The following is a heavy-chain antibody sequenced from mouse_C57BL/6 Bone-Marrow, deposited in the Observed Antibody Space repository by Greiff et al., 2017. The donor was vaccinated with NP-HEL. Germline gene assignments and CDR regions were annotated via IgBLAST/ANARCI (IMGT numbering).Heavy chain of an antibody. V-gene: IGHV14-2*01. CDR2: IDPEDGET. CDR1: GFNFKDYY. CDR3: ARSGGISHWYFDV. Sequence: VQLQQSGAELVKPGASVKLSCTASGFNFKDYYMHWVKQRTEQGLEWIGRIDPEDGETKYAPKFQGKATIPADTSSNTAYLQRSSLTSEDTAVYYCARSGGISHWYFDVWGTGTTVTVSS. J-gene: IGHJ1*03. D-gene: IGHD1-3*01.